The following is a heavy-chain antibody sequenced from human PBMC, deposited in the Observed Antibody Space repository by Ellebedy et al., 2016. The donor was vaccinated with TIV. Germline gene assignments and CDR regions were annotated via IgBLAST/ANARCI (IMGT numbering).Heavy chain of an antibody. V-gene: IGHV1-2*02. J-gene: IGHJ4*02. Sequence: ASVKVSCKASGYTFTSYYMHWVRQAPGQGLEWMGWINPNSGGTNYAQKFQGRVTMTRDTSISTAYMELSRLRSDDTAVYYCARSEAWPSLVPILPFDYWGQGTLVTVSS. CDR3: ARSEAWPSLVPILPFDY. CDR1: GYTFTSYY. D-gene: IGHD3-10*01. CDR2: INPNSGGT.